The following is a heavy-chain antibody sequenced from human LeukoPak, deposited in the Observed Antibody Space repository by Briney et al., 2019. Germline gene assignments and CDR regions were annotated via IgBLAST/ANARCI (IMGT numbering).Heavy chain of an antibody. Sequence: AGGSLRLSCAASGFTFSSYAMSWVRQAPGKGLEWVSAISGSGGSTYYADSVKGRFTISRDNAKNSLYLQMNSLRAEDTALYYCARRALAGTGYYYYYMDVWGKGTTVTVSS. D-gene: IGHD6-19*01. CDR1: GFTFSSYA. V-gene: IGHV3-23*01. CDR2: ISGSGGST. CDR3: ARRALAGTGYYYYYMDV. J-gene: IGHJ6*03.